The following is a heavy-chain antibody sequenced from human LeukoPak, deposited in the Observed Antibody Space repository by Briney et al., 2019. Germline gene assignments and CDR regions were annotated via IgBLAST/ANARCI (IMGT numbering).Heavy chain of an antibody. J-gene: IGHJ3*02. Sequence: PGGSLRLSCAASGFTFSRYYIYWVRHATGKGLVWVSRINGDGGVTAYADSVKGRFTISRDNAKNTLYLQMNSLRAEDTAVYYCARVGVSWGGFDIWGQGTMVTVSS. V-gene: IGHV3-74*01. D-gene: IGHD7-27*01. CDR3: ARVGVSWGGFDI. CDR1: GFTFSRYY. CDR2: INGDGGVT.